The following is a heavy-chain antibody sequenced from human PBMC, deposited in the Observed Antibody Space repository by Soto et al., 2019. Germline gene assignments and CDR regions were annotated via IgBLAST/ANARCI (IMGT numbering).Heavy chain of an antibody. Sequence: EVQLVESGGGLVQPGGSLKLSCAASGFTFSGSAMHWVCQASGKGLEWVGRIRSKANSYATAYAASVKGRFTISRDDSKNTAYLQMNSLKTEDTAVYYCTSYTDSSGYYYYYGMDVWGQGTTVTVSS. CDR3: TSYTDSSGYYYYYGMDV. CDR1: GFTFSGSA. CDR2: IRSKANSYAT. V-gene: IGHV3-73*01. D-gene: IGHD3-22*01. J-gene: IGHJ6*02.